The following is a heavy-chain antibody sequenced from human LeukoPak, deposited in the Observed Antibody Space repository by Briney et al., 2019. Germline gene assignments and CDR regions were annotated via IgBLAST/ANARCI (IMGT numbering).Heavy chain of an antibody. Sequence: PGGSLRLSCAASGFTFSSYAMSWVRQAPGKGLEWVSAISGSGGSTYYADSVKGRFTISRDNSKNTLYLQMNSLRAEDTAVYYCAKDRIVVVVAAPYVYWGQGTLVTVSS. V-gene: IGHV3-23*01. CDR2: ISGSGGST. J-gene: IGHJ4*02. CDR1: GFTFSSYA. D-gene: IGHD2-15*01. CDR3: AKDRIVVVVAAPYVY.